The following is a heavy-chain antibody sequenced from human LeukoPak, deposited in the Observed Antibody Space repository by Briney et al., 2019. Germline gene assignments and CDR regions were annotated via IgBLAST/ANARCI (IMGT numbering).Heavy chain of an antibody. D-gene: IGHD7-27*01. CDR1: GFTFSSYW. V-gene: IGHV3-7*01. J-gene: IGHJ4*02. Sequence: GGSLRLSCAASGFTFSSYWMSWVRQAPGKGLEWVANIKQDGSEKYYVDSVKGRFTISRDNSKNTLYLQMNSLRAEDTAVYYCGRGHWGLDYWGQGALVTVSS. CDR2: IKQDGSEK. CDR3: GRGHWGLDY.